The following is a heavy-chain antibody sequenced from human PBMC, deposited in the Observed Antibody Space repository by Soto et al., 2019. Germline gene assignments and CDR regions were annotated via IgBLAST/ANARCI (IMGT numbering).Heavy chain of an antibody. CDR2: INTNSGGT. D-gene: IGHD2-15*01. J-gene: IGHJ4*02. V-gene: IGHV1-2*04. CDR3: ARGAAPRGDRDDY. Sequence: QVQLVQSGAELKKPGASVKVACKASGYAFTGHYIHWVRQAPGQGLEWMGWINTNSGGTIYVQKFQGWVTMTRDTSTTTSYMGPGSVISDEPAVYFCARGAAPRGDRDDYWGQGTVVTVSS. CDR1: GYAFTGHY.